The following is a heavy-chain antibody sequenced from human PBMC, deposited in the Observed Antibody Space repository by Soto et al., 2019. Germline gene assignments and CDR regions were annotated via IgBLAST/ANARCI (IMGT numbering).Heavy chain of an antibody. CDR1: GGTFSSYP. CDR2: IIPIFGTA. V-gene: IGHV1-69*12. D-gene: IGHD5-12*01. CDR3: ARAPDSAYDYCAY. Sequence: QVQLVQSGAAVKKPGSSVKVSCKTSGGTFSSYPITWVRQAPGQGLEWMGGIIPIFGTANYAQKFQGRVTITADESTSTSYMELNSLRSEDTAVYYCARAPDSAYDYCAYWGQGTLVTVSS. J-gene: IGHJ4*02.